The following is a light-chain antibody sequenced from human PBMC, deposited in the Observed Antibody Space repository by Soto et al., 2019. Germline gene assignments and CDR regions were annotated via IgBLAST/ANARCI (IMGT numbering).Light chain of an antibody. CDR2: EVS. J-gene: IGLJ3*02. CDR3: SSYTSSSTLV. CDR1: SSDVGGYNY. Sequence: QSALTQPASVSGSPGQSITISCTGTSSDVGGYNYVSWYQQHPGKAPKLIIYEVSDRPAGVSSRFSGSKSDNTASLTISGLQAEDEADYSCSSYTSSSTLVFGGGTKLTVL. V-gene: IGLV2-14*01.